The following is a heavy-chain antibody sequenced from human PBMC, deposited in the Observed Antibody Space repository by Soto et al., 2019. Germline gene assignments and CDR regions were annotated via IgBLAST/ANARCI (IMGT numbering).Heavy chain of an antibody. Sequence: GGSLRLSCAASGFTFSSYSMNWVRQAPGKGLEWVSYISSSSSTIYYADSVKGRFTISRDNAKKSLYLQMNSLRAEDTAVYYCARDVVVVPAARYYYYYMDVWGKGTTVTVSS. CDR1: GFTFSSYS. CDR3: ARDVVVVPAARYYYYYMDV. CDR2: ISSSSSTI. V-gene: IGHV3-48*04. J-gene: IGHJ6*03. D-gene: IGHD2-2*01.